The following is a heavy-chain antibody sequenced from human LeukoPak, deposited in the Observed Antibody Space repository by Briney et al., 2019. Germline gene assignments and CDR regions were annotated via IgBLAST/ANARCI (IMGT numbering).Heavy chain of an antibody. D-gene: IGHD3-10*01. V-gene: IGHV5-51*01. J-gene: IGHJ3*01. Sequence: PGESLKISCKGSGYSFTSYWISWVRQMPGKGLQWMGVIYPDDSDIRYSPSFQGQVTISADKSIITAYLQWSSLKASDTAMYYCARHGRGSRSPNAFDFWGQGTMVTVSS. CDR3: ARHGRGSRSPNAFDF. CDR2: IYPDDSDI. CDR1: GYSFTSYW.